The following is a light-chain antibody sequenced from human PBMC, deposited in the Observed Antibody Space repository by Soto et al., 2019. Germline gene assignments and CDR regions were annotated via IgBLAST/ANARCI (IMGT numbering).Light chain of an antibody. Sequence: EIVLTQSPGTLSLSPGDRATLSCRASQSVSSTYLAWYQQTPGQAPRLLIYGASSRATGIPDRFSGSGSGTEFTLAISRLEPEDFAVYYCQHYGSSPWTFGQGTRVEI. CDR3: QHYGSSPWT. CDR2: GAS. J-gene: IGKJ1*01. CDR1: QSVSSTY. V-gene: IGKV3-20*01.